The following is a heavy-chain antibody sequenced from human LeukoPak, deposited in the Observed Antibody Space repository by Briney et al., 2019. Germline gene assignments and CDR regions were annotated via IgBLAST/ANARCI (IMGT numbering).Heavy chain of an antibody. Sequence: SETLSHTCTVSGGAISSSSYYWGWIRQPPGKGLEWIGSINYSGNIYYNPSLNSRVTISVDTSKTQFSLKLSSVTAADTAVYYCARLSDYWGQGTLVTVSS. V-gene: IGHV4-39*01. CDR1: GGAISSSSYY. J-gene: IGHJ4*02. CDR3: ARLSDY. CDR2: INYSGNI.